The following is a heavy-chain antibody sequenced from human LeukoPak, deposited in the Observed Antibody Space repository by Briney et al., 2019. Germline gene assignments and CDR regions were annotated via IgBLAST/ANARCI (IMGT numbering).Heavy chain of an antibody. CDR3: ATSPLGSGSYSKYYFDY. Sequence: SETLSLTCTVSGGSISSGDYYWSWIRQPPGKGLEWIGYIYYSGSTYYNPSLKSRVTISVDTSKNQFSLKLSSVTAADTAVYYCATSPLGSGSYSKYYFDYWGQGTLVTVSS. CDR1: GGSISSGDYY. CDR2: IYYSGST. V-gene: IGHV4-30-4*01. J-gene: IGHJ4*02. D-gene: IGHD3-10*01.